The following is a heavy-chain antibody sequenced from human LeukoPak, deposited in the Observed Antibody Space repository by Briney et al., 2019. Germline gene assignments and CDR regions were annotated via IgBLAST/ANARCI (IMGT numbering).Heavy chain of an antibody. Sequence: GASVKVSCKVSGYTLTELSMHWVRQAPGKGLEWMGGFDPEDGETIYAQKFQGRVTMTEDTSTDTAYMELSSLRSEDTAVYYCARVGGYSGYDSIYYFDYWGQGTLVTVSS. CDR1: GYTLTELS. CDR3: ARVGGYSGYDSIYYFDY. J-gene: IGHJ4*02. CDR2: FDPEDGET. V-gene: IGHV1-24*01. D-gene: IGHD5-12*01.